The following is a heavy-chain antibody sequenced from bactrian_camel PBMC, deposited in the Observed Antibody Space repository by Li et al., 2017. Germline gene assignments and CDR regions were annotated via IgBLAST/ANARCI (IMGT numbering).Heavy chain of an antibody. Sequence: QVQLVESGGGLVQPGGSLRLSCAASGFTVSNYPMYWVRQAPGKGLEWVTRIQSSDGSTYYADSVKGRFTISRDNAKNTLYLQMNSLKLEDTAVYYCAARRPVDTGGHVFNYWGQGTQVTVS. CDR3: AARRPVDTGGHVFNY. CDR1: GFTVSNYP. V-gene: IGHV3S1*01. J-gene: IGHJ4*01. D-gene: IGHD7*01. CDR2: IQSSDGST.